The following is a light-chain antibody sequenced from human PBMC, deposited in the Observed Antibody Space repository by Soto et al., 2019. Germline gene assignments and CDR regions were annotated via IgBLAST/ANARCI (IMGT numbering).Light chain of an antibody. Sequence: DIQMTQSPSSVSASVGDRVTITCRASQDVSTWFAWFQQKPGKAPKLLIYAASRLQTGVPSRFSGSGSGTDCTLTISSLQPEDFATYLCQQGRSFPLTFGGGTTVQIK. CDR2: AAS. CDR3: QQGRSFPLT. V-gene: IGKV1-12*01. CDR1: QDVSTW. J-gene: IGKJ4*01.